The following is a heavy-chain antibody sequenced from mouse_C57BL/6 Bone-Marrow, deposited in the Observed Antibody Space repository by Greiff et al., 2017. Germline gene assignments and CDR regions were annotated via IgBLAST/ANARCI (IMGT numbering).Heavy chain of an antibody. CDR1: GYTFTDYY. CDR2: INPYNGGT. J-gene: IGHJ1*03. CDR3: ARSWYYGSSYFDV. D-gene: IGHD1-1*01. Sequence: EVQLQQSGPVLVKPGASVKMSCKASGYTFTDYYMNWVKQSHGKSLEWIGVINPYNGGTSYNPKFKGKATLTVDKSSSTAYMELNSLTSEDSAVYYCARSWYYGSSYFDVWRTGTTVTVSS. V-gene: IGHV1-19*01.